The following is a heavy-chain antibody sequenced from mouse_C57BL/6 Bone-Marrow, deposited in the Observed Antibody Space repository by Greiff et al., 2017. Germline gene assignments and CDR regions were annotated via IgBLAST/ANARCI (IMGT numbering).Heavy chain of an antibody. J-gene: IGHJ3*01. Sequence: EVKLMESGPELVKPGASVKIPCKASGYTFTDYNMDWVKQSHGKSLEWIGDINPNNGGTIYNQKFKGKATLTVDKSSSTAYMELRSLTSEDTAVYYCATSRSTAGGGFAYWGQGTLVTVSA. V-gene: IGHV1-18*01. CDR1: GYTFTDYN. CDR2: INPNNGGT. D-gene: IGHD1-2*01. CDR3: ATSRSTAGGGFAY.